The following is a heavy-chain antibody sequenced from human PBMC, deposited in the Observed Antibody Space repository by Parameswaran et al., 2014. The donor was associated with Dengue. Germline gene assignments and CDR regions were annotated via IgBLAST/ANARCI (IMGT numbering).Heavy chain of an antibody. J-gene: IGHJ4*02. CDR3: ARDLQFEAFDY. V-gene: IGHV3-48*01. CDR2: ISSSSSTI. Sequence: VRQAPGKGLEWVSYISSSSSTIYYADSVKGRFTISRDNAKNSLYLQMNSLRAEDTAVYYCARDLQFEAFDYWGQGTLVTVSS. D-gene: IGHD3-10*01.